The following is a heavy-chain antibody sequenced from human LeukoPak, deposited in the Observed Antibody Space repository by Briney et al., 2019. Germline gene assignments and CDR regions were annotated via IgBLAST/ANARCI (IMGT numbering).Heavy chain of an antibody. CDR1: GGTFSTYG. Sequence: ASVKVSCKPSGGTFSTYGVTWVRQAPGQGLEWMGRIIPVFGTVSYAEKFQGRVTIITDDSSSSAYMELRSLRSEDTAVYYCARDGPYSSSSSYYYSYMDVWGKGTTDTVSS. V-gene: IGHV1-69*05. CDR2: IIPVFGTV. CDR3: ARDGPYSSSSSYYYSYMDV. J-gene: IGHJ6*03. D-gene: IGHD6-6*01.